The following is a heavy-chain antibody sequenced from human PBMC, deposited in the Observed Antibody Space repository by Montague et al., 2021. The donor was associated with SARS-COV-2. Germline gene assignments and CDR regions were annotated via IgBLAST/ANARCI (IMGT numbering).Heavy chain of an antibody. CDR2: INHSGST. CDR3: ARGSYSNIWYSTLSPRCCFDY. Sequence: SETLSLTCTVSGGSFSGYYWSWIRQPPGKGLEWIGDINHSGSTNYNPSLKSRVTMSVDTSKNQFSLKLSSVTAADTAVYYCARGSYSNIWYSTLSPRCCFDYWGQGTLVTVSS. CDR1: GGSFSGYY. J-gene: IGHJ4*02. V-gene: IGHV4-34*01. D-gene: IGHD6-13*01.